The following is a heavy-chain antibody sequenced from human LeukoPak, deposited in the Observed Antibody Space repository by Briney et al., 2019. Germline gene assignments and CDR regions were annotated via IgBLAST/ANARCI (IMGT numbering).Heavy chain of an antibody. J-gene: IGHJ4*02. CDR3: ASSSHTAMGSFDY. CDR1: GGSISSSNW. D-gene: IGHD5-18*01. CDR2: IYHSGST. V-gene: IGHV4-4*02. Sequence: PSETLSLTCAVSGGSISSSNWWSWVRQPPGKGLEWIGEIYHSGSTNYNPSLKSRVTISVDKSKNQFSLKLSSVTAADTAVYYCASSSHTAMGSFDYWGQGTLVTVSS.